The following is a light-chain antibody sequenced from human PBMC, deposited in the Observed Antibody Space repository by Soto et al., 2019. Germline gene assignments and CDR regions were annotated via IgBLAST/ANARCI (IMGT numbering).Light chain of an antibody. CDR3: QQVHSDPS. CDR2: TAS. CDR1: QDTRND. V-gene: IGKV1-6*01. Sequence: GANVTITCRASQDTRNDLGWYQQKPGKAPKLLMYTASSLEAGVPSRFSGSGSGTDFTLTISSLQPEDFATYYCQQVHSDPSFGQGTKLEIK. J-gene: IGKJ2*01.